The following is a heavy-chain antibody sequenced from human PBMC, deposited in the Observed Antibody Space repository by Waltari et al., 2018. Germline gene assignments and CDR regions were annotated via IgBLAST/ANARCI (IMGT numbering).Heavy chain of an antibody. CDR3: AKDGDYSLTEYDAFDV. CDR1: GFIFSSHG. V-gene: IGHV3-30*02. D-gene: IGHD4-17*01. J-gene: IGHJ3*01. Sequence: VQLLESGGGVVQPGGSLRLSCAESGFIFSSHGLHWVRQIPGKGLEWVGVISFDGKKIFDADSVGGRFSISRDNSDNMVFRQMNSLRPEDSGVYYCAKDGDYSLTEYDAFDVWGQGTVVTVSP. CDR2: ISFDGKKI.